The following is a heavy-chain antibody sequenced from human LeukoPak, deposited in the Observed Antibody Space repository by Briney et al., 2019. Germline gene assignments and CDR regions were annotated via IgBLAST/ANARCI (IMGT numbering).Heavy chain of an antibody. J-gene: IGHJ4*02. Sequence: PSETLSLTCTVSGGSISSGSYYWSWIRQPAGKGLEWIGRIYTSGSTNYNPSLKSRVTISVDTSKNQFSLKLSSVTAADTAVYYCARGFFDYWGQGILVTVSS. V-gene: IGHV4-61*02. CDR1: GGSISSGSYY. CDR3: ARGFFDY. CDR2: IYTSGST.